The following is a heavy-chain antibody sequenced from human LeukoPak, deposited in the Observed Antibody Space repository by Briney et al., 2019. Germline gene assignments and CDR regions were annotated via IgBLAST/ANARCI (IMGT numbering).Heavy chain of an antibody. D-gene: IGHD3-3*01. CDR2: IRYDGSNK. V-gene: IGHV3-30*02. CDR3: AKGELRSLEWLCDY. CDR1: GFTFSSYG. J-gene: IGHJ4*02. Sequence: PGGSLRLSCAASGFTFSSYGVHWVRQAPGKGLEWVAFIRYDGSNKYYADSVKGRFTISRDNSKNTLYLQMNSLRAEDTAVYYCAKGELRSLEWLCDYWGQGTLVTVSS.